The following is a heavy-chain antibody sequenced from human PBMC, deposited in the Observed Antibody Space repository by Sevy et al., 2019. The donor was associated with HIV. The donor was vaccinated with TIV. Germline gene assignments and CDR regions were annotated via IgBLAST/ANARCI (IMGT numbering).Heavy chain of an antibody. CDR2: SYYSGSA. Sequence: SETLSLNCSVSGGSTRSYYWSWIRQPPGRGLEWIGYSYYSGSATYNPSLESRVTISVDTSKNQFSLKLTSVTAADTXXXXXXXXXXXXFYGMDVWGQGTTVTVSS. CDR3: XXXXXXXFYGMDV. CDR1: GGSTRSYY. J-gene: IGHJ6*02. V-gene: IGHV4-59*12.